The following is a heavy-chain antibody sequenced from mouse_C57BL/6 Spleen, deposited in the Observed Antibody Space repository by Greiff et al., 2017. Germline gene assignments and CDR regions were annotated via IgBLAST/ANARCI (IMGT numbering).Heavy chain of an antibody. CDR1: GYTFTSYW. CDR3: ARWGYDYDEAY. Sequence: VKLQQPGAELVRPGSSVKLSCKASGYTFTSYWMDWVKQRPGQGLEWIGNIYPSDSETHYNQKFKDKATLTVDKSSSTAYMQLSSLTSEDSAVYYCARWGYDYDEAYWGQGTLVTVSA. CDR2: IYPSDSET. J-gene: IGHJ3*01. D-gene: IGHD2-4*01. V-gene: IGHV1-61*01.